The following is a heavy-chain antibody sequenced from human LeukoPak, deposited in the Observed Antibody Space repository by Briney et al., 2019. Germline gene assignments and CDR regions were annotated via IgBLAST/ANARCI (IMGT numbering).Heavy chain of an antibody. J-gene: IGHJ6*02. D-gene: IGHD6-13*01. V-gene: IGHV3-23*01. CDR2: ISASGDST. Sequence: GGSLRLSCAASGFTFSIYGMSWVRQAPGKGLEWVSVISASGDSTYYADSVEGRFTISRDNSKNTLYLQMSSLRAEDTAVYYCVKGTGTKYYYYGMDVWGQGTPVTVSS. CDR3: VKGTGTKYYYYGMDV. CDR1: GFTFSIYG.